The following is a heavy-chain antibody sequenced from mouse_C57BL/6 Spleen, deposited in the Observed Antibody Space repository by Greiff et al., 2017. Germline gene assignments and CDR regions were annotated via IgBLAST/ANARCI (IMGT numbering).Heavy chain of an antibody. V-gene: IGHV1-81*01. CDR2: IYPRSGNT. Sequence: QVQLQQSGAELARPGASVKLSCKASGYTFTSYGISWVKQRTGQGLEWIGEIYPRSGNTYYNEKFKGKATLTADKSSSTAYMALRSLTSEDSAVYFCARGSITTVVATDWYFDVWGTGTTVTVSS. CDR1: GYTFTSYG. CDR3: ARGSITTVVATDWYFDV. J-gene: IGHJ1*03. D-gene: IGHD1-1*01.